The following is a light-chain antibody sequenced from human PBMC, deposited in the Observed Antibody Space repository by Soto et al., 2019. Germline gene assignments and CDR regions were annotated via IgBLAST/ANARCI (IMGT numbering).Light chain of an antibody. CDR1: SSNIGADYG. J-gene: IGLJ1*01. V-gene: IGLV1-40*01. Sequence: QSVLTQPPSVSGAPGQRVTISCTGSSSNIGADYGVHWYQQLPGTAPKLLIYANTNRPSGVPDRFSGSKSGTSASLAITGLQAEDEADYYCQSYDSSLSGYVFGTGTKVTVL. CDR2: ANT. CDR3: QSYDSSLSGYV.